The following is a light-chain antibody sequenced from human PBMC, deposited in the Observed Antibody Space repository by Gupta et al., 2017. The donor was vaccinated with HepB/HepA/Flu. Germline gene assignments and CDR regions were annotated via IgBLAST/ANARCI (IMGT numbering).Light chain of an antibody. CDR2: WAS. Sequence: DILMSQSPVSLAVSLCERATINCKSGQSGLGSSNNKNYLAWYQQRPGQPPKLLIYWASTRESGVPDRFSGRGSGTDFTLTIRSPQAEDVAVYYCQQEVIAPCTFGQGTRLEIK. CDR1: QSGLGSSNNKNY. J-gene: IGKJ2*02. V-gene: IGKV4-1*01. CDR3: QQEVIAPCT.